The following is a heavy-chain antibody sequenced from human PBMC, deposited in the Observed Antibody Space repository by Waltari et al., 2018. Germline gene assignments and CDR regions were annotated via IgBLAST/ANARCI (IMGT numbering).Heavy chain of an antibody. CDR3: AREGDSSSSRNYFDY. Sequence: QVQLQESGPGLVKPSETLSLTCTVSGGSISSYYWSWIRQPPGKGLEWIGYIYYSGSTNYTPSLKSRVTISVDTSKNQFSLKLSSVTAADTAVYYCAREGDSSSSRNYFDYWGQGTLVTVSS. CDR1: GGSISSYY. V-gene: IGHV4-59*01. D-gene: IGHD6-6*01. J-gene: IGHJ4*02. CDR2: IYYSGST.